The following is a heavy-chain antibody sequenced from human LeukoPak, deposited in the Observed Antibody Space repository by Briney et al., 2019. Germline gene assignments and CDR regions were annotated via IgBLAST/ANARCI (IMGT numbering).Heavy chain of an antibody. V-gene: IGHV3-33*01. CDR3: VRGRGSYGWFDP. D-gene: IGHD3-10*01. Sequence: GGSLRLSCVASGFTFSSYGMHWVRQAPGKGLEWVAVIWYDGSNKYYADSVKGRFTISRDNSKNTLYLQMNSLRAEDTAVYYCVRGRGSYGWFDPWGQGTLVTVSS. J-gene: IGHJ5*02. CDR2: IWYDGSNK. CDR1: GFTFSSYG.